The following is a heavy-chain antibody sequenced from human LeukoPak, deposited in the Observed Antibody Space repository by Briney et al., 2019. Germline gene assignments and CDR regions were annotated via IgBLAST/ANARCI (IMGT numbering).Heavy chain of an antibody. CDR3: ARDIYGVSGNLHWFDP. D-gene: IGHD3-10*01. CDR1: GGTFISYV. CDR2: IIPIFGTA. V-gene: IGHV1-69*01. J-gene: IGHJ5*02. Sequence: GASVKVSCKASGGTFISYVISWVRQAPGQGLEWMGGIIPIFGTANYAQKFQGRVTITADESTSTAYMEMSSLRSEDTAVYYCARDIYGVSGNLHWFDPWGQGTLVTVSS.